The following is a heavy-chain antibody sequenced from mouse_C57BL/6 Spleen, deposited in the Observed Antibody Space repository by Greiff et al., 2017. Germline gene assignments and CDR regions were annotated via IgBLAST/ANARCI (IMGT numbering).Heavy chain of an antibody. J-gene: IGHJ2*01. D-gene: IGHD1-1*01. CDR1: GYAFSSYW. V-gene: IGHV1-80*01. CDR2: IYPGDGDT. Sequence: QVQLKESGAELVKPGASVKISCKASGYAFSSYWMNWVKQRPGKGLEWIGQIYPGDGDTNYNGKFKGKATLTADKSSSTAYMQLSSLTSEDSAVYFCARRGGYYGSSLDFDYWGQGTTLTVSS. CDR3: ARRGGYYGSSLDFDY.